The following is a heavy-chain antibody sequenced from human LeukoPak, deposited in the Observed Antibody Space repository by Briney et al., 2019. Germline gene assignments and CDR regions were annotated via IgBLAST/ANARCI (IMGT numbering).Heavy chain of an antibody. Sequence: SQTLSLTCAVSGGSISSGGYSWSWIRQPPGKGLEWIGYIYYSGSTYYNPSLKSRFTISVDTSKNQFSLKVRSVTATDTAVYYCAREGHDFWSGSRGWFDPWGPGALVTVSS. D-gene: IGHD3-3*01. CDR2: IYYSGST. CDR3: AREGHDFWSGSRGWFDP. CDR1: GGSISSGGYS. V-gene: IGHV4-30-2*05. J-gene: IGHJ5*02.